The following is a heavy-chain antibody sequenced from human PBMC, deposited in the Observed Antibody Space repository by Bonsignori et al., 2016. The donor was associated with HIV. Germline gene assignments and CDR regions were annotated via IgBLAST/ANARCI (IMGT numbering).Heavy chain of an antibody. Sequence: GGSLRLSCAASGFPFSSYTMNWVRQAPGEGLEWVSSISSSTSYIYYADSVQGRFTISRDNAKNSLFLQMNSLRAEDTAVYYCARSPRTTVTMNYMVVWGKGTTVTVSS. V-gene: IGHV3-21*01. J-gene: IGHJ6*03. CDR1: GFPFSSYT. D-gene: IGHD4-17*01. CDR3: ARSPRTTVTMNYMVV. CDR2: ISSSTSYI.